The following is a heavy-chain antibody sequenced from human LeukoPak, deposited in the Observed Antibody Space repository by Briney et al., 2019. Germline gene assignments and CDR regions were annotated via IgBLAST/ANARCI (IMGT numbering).Heavy chain of an antibody. D-gene: IGHD2-2*01. CDR3: ARVVPAARGFDY. V-gene: IGHV4-34*01. CDR1: GGSISSYY. Sequence: SETLSLTCTVSGGSISSYYWSWIRQPPGKGLEWIGEINHSGSTNYNPSPKSRVTISVDTSKNQFSLKLSSVTAADTAVYYCARVVPAARGFDYWGQGTLVTVSS. J-gene: IGHJ4*02. CDR2: INHSGST.